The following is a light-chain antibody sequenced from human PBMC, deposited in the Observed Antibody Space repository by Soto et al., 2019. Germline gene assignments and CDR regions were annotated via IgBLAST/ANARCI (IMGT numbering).Light chain of an antibody. CDR1: NNL. V-gene: IGLV2-23*01. CDR2: EGT. Sequence: QSALTQPASVSGSPGQSITISCTGTNNLVSWYQQHPGKAPKVVLYEGTKRPSGVSNRFSGSHSGSTASLTISGLQAEDEAHYFCCAYVGARSYVFGPGTKVTLL. CDR3: CAYVGARSYV. J-gene: IGLJ1*01.